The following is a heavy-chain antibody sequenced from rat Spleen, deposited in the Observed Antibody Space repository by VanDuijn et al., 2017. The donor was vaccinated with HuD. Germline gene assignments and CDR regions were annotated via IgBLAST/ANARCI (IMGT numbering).Heavy chain of an antibody. CDR1: GFTFSNFG. J-gene: IGHJ2*01. V-gene: IGHV5-19*01. D-gene: IGHD1-9*01. Sequence: EVQLVESGGGLVQPGRSLKLSCAASGFTFSNFGMHWIRQAPTKGLEWVASISPSGGSAYYPDSVKGRFTVSRDNAANTLYLQMNSLRSEDTATYYCAKDREYYGYNSFDYWGQGVMVTVSS. CDR3: AKDREYYGYNSFDY. CDR2: ISPSGGSA.